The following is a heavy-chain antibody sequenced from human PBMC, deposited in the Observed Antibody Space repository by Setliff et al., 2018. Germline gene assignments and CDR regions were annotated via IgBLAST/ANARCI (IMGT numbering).Heavy chain of an antibody. Sequence: SETLSLTCTVSGVSISSYYWSWIRQPPWKGLEWIGYIYTSGSTNYNPTLKSRVTISLETSKNQFTLKLSSVTAADTAVYYCARDYWGSLDYWGQGILVTVSS. CDR2: IYTSGST. D-gene: IGHD7-27*01. V-gene: IGHV4-4*08. CDR3: ARDYWGSLDY. CDR1: GVSISSYY. J-gene: IGHJ4*02.